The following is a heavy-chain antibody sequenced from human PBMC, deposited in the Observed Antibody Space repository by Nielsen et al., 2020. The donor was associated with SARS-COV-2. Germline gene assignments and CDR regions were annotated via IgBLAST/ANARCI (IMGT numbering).Heavy chain of an antibody. D-gene: IGHD6-13*01. Sequence: GGSLRLSCAASGFTFSSYAMSWVRQAPGKGLEWVSAISGSGGSTYYADSAKGRFTISRDNSKNTLYLQMNSLRAEDTAVYYCARGSSSWYQGTYFDYWGQGTLVTVSS. CDR2: ISGSGGST. CDR3: ARGSSSWYQGTYFDY. CDR1: GFTFSSYA. V-gene: IGHV3-23*01. J-gene: IGHJ4*02.